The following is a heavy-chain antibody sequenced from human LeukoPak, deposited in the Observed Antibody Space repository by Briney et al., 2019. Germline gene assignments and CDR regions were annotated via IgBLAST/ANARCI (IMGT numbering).Heavy chain of an antibody. J-gene: IGHJ4*02. CDR2: IYTSGST. Sequence: SGTLSLTCTVSGGSISSGSYYWSWIRQPAGKGLEWIGRIYTSGSTNYNPSLKSRVTISVDTSKNQFSLKLSSVTAADTAVYYCASRKLGNDYWGQGTLVTVSS. CDR3: ASRKLGNDY. D-gene: IGHD7-27*01. V-gene: IGHV4-61*02. CDR1: GGSISSGSYY.